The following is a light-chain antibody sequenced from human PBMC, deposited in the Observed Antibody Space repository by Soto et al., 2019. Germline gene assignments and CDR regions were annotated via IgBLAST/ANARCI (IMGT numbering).Light chain of an antibody. Sequence: QAVVTQPPSTSGTPGQRVNISCSGSSSNIGSNYVYWYQQLPGTAPKLLIYRSNQRPSGLPDRFSGSRSGTSASLAISGLRSEDEADYYCAAWDDSLSVVVFGGGTKVTVL. CDR2: RSN. CDR1: SSNIGSNY. J-gene: IGLJ2*01. V-gene: IGLV1-47*01. CDR3: AAWDDSLSVVV.